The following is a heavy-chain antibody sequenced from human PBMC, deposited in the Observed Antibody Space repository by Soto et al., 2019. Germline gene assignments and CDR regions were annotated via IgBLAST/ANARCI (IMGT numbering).Heavy chain of an antibody. CDR2: INPSGGST. Sequence: ASVKVSCKASGYTFTSYYIHWVRQAPGQGLEWMGIINPSGGSTTYAQKFQGRVTMTRDTSTSTVYMELSSLRSEDTAVYYCARSPLGYLYYYYMDVWGKGTTVTVSS. J-gene: IGHJ6*03. V-gene: IGHV1-46*03. D-gene: IGHD2-15*01. CDR1: GYTFTSYY. CDR3: ARSPLGYLYYYYMDV.